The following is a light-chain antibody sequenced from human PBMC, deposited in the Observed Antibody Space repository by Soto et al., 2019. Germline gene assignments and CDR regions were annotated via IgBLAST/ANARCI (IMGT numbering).Light chain of an antibody. J-gene: IGLJ1*01. V-gene: IGLV2-14*03. CDR1: SSDVGGYKY. CDR2: DVS. CDR3: SSYTSSNSYV. Sequence: QSALTQPASVSGSPGQSIAISCTGSSSDVGGYKYVSWYQQHPGQAPKLMIYDVSNRPSGVSDRFSGSKSGNTASLTISGLQSEDEADYYCSSYTSSNSYVFGTGTKLTVL.